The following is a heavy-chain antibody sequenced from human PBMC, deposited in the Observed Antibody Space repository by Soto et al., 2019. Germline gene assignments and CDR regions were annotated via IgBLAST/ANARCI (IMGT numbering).Heavy chain of an antibody. CDR1: GGSISSYY. Sequence: PSETLSLTCTVSGGSISSYYWTWIRQPPGKGLEWIGFMYNSGSTHYNPSLKSRVTISLDTSKNQFSLNLRSVTAADTAVYYCASMGYHYGSGSYPLDYWGQGTTVTVSS. D-gene: IGHD3-10*01. CDR2: MYNSGST. J-gene: IGHJ4*03. V-gene: IGHV4-59*08. CDR3: ASMGYHYGSGSYPLDY.